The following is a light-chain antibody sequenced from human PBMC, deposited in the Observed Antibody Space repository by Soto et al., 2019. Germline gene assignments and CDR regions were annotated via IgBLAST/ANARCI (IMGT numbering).Light chain of an antibody. CDR2: DAS. CDR3: QPYNSYWT. CDR1: QSISSW. J-gene: IGKJ1*01. V-gene: IGKV1-5*01. Sequence: DIQMTQSPSTLSASVGDRVTINCRASQSISSWLAWYQQKPGKAPKLLIYDASSLESGVPSRFSGSGSGTEFTLTISSLQPDDFATYYCQPYNSYWTFGQGTKGDIK.